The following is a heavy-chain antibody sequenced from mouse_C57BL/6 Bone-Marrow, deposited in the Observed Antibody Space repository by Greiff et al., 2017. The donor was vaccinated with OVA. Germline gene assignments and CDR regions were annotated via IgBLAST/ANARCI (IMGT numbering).Heavy chain of an antibody. J-gene: IGHJ1*03. V-gene: IGHV1-74*01. Sequence: QVQLKQPGAELVKPGASVKVSCKASGYTFTSYWMHLVKQRPGQGLEWIGRLHPSDSDTNYNQKFKGKATLTVDKSSSTAYMQLSSLTSEDAAVYYCAIWHYGSSPGYFDVWGTGTTVTVSS. CDR1: GYTFTSYW. D-gene: IGHD1-1*01. CDR2: LHPSDSDT. CDR3: AIWHYGSSPGYFDV.